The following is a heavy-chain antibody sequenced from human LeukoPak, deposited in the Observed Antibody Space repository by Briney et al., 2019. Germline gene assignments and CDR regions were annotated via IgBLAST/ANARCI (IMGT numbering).Heavy chain of an antibody. J-gene: IGHJ4*02. D-gene: IGHD6-13*01. CDR3: AKRGIAAAASFDY. Sequence: HPGGSLRLSCAASGFTFSSYAMSWVRQAPGKGLEWVSTISGNGDYTYYADSVKGRFTISRDNSKNTLYLQMNSLRADDTAVYYCAKRGIAAAASFDYWGQGTLVSVSS. V-gene: IGHV3-23*01. CDR2: ISGNGDYT. CDR1: GFTFSSYA.